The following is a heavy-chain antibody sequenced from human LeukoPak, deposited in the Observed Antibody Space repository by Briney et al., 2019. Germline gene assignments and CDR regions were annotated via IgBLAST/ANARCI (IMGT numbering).Heavy chain of an antibody. CDR2: IYHSGST. CDR3: AREHCSSTSCYYYYGMDV. V-gene: IGHV4-38-2*02. D-gene: IGHD2-2*01. CDR1: GYSICSGYY. J-gene: IGHJ6*04. Sequence: SETLSLTCAVSGYSICSGYYWGWIRQPPGKGLEWIGSIYHSGSTYYNPSLKSRVTISVDTSKNQFSLKLSYVTAADTAVYYCAREHCSSTSCYYYYGMDVWGKGTTVTVSS.